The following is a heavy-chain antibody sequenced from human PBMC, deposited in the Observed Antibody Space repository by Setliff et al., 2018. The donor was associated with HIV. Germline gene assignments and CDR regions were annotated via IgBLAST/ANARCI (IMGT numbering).Heavy chain of an antibody. CDR3: ARGGDRMQIWSRYPFDI. D-gene: IGHD3-10*01. CDR2: INTNTGSP. CDR1: GYTFNNYA. J-gene: IGHJ3*02. V-gene: IGHV7-4-1*02. Sequence: ASVKVSCKASGYTFNNYALYWVRQAPGQGFEWMGWINTNTGSPTYAQGFTRRFVFSLDPSVRTTYLQITGLKAEDTAVYYCARGGDRMQIWSRYPFDIWGQGTMVTVSS.